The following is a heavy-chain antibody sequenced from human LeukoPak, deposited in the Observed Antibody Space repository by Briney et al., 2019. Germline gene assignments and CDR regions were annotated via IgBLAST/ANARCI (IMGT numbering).Heavy chain of an antibody. J-gene: IGHJ4*02. Sequence: PGGSLRLSCAASGFTFSSYWMSWVRQAPGKGLEWVANIKQDGSEENFVDSVKGRFTISRDNAKKSLYLQMNSLRTEDTAVYYCAKGGNGYSYGYFDYWGQGTLVTVSS. D-gene: IGHD5-18*01. CDR1: GFTFSSYW. CDR2: IKQDGSEE. V-gene: IGHV3-7*01. CDR3: AKGGNGYSYGYFDY.